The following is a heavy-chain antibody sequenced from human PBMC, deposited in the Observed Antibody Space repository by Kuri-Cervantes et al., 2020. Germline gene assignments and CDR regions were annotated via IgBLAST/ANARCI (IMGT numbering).Heavy chain of an antibody. CDR1: GLIFSTYG. CDR2: ISFDGTKT. V-gene: IGHV3-30-3*01. Sequence: GESLKISCAASGLIFSTYGMHWVRQAPGKGLEWVAVISFDGTKTDYADSVKGRFIISRDNSKNTLYVQLSSLRIEDTAVYYCAGGRRPYYYDSPGDYWGQGTLGTVSS. D-gene: IGHD3-22*01. CDR3: AGGRRPYYYDSPGDY. J-gene: IGHJ4*02.